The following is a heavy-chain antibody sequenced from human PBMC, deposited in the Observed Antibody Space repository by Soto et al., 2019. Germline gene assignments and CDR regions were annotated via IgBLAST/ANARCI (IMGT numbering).Heavy chain of an antibody. Sequence: PSETLSLTCAVSGFPLCSGYYLGWIRQSPGKGLEWIGIIFHNGSTYYSPSLKSRVTISVDTPKNRFSLRLTSVTAADTAGYYCAKGGTLLLWGEGTQVTVSS. CDR1: GFPLCSGYY. CDR3: AKGGTLLL. V-gene: IGHV4-38-2*01. D-gene: IGHD2-21*02. CDR2: IFHNGST. J-gene: IGHJ4*02.